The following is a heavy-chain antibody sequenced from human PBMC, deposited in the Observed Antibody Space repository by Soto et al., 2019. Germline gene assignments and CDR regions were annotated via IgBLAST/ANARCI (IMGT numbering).Heavy chain of an antibody. Sequence: GSLRLSCAASGFTFSSYSMNWVRQAPGKGLEWVLSISISSSYIYYADSVKGRFTISRDNAKNSLFLQMNSLRAEDTAMYYCAESSTERGLSYWGRGTLVTVSS. CDR3: AESSTERGLSY. J-gene: IGHJ4*02. V-gene: IGHV3-21*01. CDR1: GFTFSSYS. CDR2: ISISSSYI. D-gene: IGHD3-16*02.